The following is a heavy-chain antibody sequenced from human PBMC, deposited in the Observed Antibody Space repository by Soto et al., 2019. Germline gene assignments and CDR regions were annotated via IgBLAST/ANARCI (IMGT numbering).Heavy chain of an antibody. CDR3: VKERYAQLWLEDYGMDV. Sequence: VGSLRLSCAASGFTFSSYGIHWVRQAPGKGLEWVALISYDGTDKYYADSVKGRFTISRDNSKNTLYLQMSSLGPEDTAVYYCVKERYAQLWLEDYGMDVWVQLTTVTVSS. CDR2: ISYDGTDK. CDR1: GFTFSSYG. D-gene: IGHD5-18*01. J-gene: IGHJ6*02. V-gene: IGHV3-30*18.